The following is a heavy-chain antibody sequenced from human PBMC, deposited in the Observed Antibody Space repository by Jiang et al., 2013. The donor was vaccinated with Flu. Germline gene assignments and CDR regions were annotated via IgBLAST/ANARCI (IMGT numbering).Heavy chain of an antibody. D-gene: IGHD1-26*01. J-gene: IGHJ4*02. V-gene: IGHV4-31*03. CDR1: GGSISSGGYY. Sequence: TCTVSGGSISSGGYYWSWIRQHPGKGLEWIGYIYYSGSTYYNPSLKSRVTISVDTSKNQFSLKLSSVTAADTAVYYCARYGPPLDSGSYYVDYWGQGTLVTVSS. CDR3: ARYGPPLDSGSYYVDY. CDR2: IYYSGST.